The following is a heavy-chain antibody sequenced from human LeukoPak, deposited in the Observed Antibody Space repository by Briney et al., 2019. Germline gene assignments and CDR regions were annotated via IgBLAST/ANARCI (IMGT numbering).Heavy chain of an antibody. V-gene: IGHV3-15*01. J-gene: IGHJ4*02. CDR2: IKSKSERGTT. Sequence: GGSLRLSCAASGFTFSNGWLSWVGQAPGKGLEWVGRIKSKSERGTTDYAAPVKGRFTISRDGSTNTVYLHMNSLKTEDTAVYSCTSNLYCSTSSCYTLDNWGQGTLVAVSP. D-gene: IGHD2-2*02. CDR1: GFTFSNGW. CDR3: TSNLYCSTSSCYTLDN.